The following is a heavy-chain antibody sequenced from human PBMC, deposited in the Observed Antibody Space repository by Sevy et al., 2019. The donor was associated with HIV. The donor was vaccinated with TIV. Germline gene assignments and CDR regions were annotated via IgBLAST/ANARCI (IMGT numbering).Heavy chain of an antibody. D-gene: IGHD5-18*01. J-gene: IGHJ4*02. CDR1: GFTFSSYS. CDR2: ISSSSSYI. CDR3: ARGLVDTAMVPFDY. V-gene: IGHV3-21*01. Sequence: GGSLRLSCAASGFTFSSYSMNWVRQAPGKGLEWVSSISSSSSYIYYADSVKGRFTISRDNAKNSLYLQMNSLRAEDTAVYSCARGLVDTAMVPFDYWGQGTLVTVSS.